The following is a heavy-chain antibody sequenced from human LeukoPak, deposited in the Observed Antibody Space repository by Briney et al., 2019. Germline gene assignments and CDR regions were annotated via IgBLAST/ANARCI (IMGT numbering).Heavy chain of an antibody. CDR1: GFTFSSYA. J-gene: IGHJ4*02. V-gene: IGHV3-30-3*01. CDR3: AKAIEGVNTAMGH. D-gene: IGHD5-18*01. CDR2: ISYDGSNK. Sequence: PGRSLRLSCAASGFTFSSYAMHWVRQAPGKGLEWVAVISYDGSNKYYADSVKGRFTISRDNSKNTLYLQMNSLRAEDTAVYYCAKAIEGVNTAMGHWGQGTLVTVSS.